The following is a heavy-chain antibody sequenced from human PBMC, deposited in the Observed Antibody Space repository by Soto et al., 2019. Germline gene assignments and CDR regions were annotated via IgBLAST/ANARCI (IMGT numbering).Heavy chain of an antibody. Sequence: QVHLVQSGAEVKKPGASVKVSCKGSGYIFTTYGITWVRQAPGQGLEWMGWISAHNGNTNYAQKLQGRVTVTRDTSTRTAYMALRNLTSDDTAVYYCARGRYGDYWGQGARVTVSS. V-gene: IGHV1-18*01. CDR1: GYIFTTYG. CDR3: ARGRYGDY. CDR2: ISAHNGNT. J-gene: IGHJ4*02. D-gene: IGHD1-1*01.